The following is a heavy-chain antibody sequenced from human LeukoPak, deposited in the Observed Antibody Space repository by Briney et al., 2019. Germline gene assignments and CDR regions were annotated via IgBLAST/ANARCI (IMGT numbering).Heavy chain of an antibody. D-gene: IGHD7-27*01. V-gene: IGHV3-48*01. CDR2: ISSSGSTI. CDR1: GFTFNTYS. J-gene: IGHJ5*02. CDR3: ARDPNWGYSWFDP. Sequence: PGGSLRLSCAASGFTFNTYSMNWVRQAPGKGLEWVSYISSSGSTISYADSVKGRFTISRDNAKKSLYLQMNSLRAEDTAVYYCARDPNWGYSWFDPWGQGTLVTVSS.